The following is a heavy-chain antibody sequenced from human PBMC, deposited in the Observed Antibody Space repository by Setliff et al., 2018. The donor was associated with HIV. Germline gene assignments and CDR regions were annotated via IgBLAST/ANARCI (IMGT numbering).Heavy chain of an antibody. CDR2: INHSGST. J-gene: IGHJ4*02. CDR1: GGSFSGYY. CDR3: ARDLRGTQSSDY. Sequence: NPSETLSLTCAVYGGSFSGYYWSWTRQPPGKGLEWIGEINHSGSTNYNPSLKSRVTVSVDTSKNQFSLKLRSVTAADTAVYYCARDLRGTQSSDYWGQGTLVTVSS. D-gene: IGHD1-1*01. V-gene: IGHV4-34*01.